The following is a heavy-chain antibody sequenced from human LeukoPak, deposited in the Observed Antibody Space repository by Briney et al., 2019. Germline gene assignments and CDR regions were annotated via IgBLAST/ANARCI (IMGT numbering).Heavy chain of an antibody. CDR3: ARFIVGATAWFDP. J-gene: IGHJ5*02. CDR2: INPSGGST. D-gene: IGHD1-26*01. Sequence: GSSVKVSCKASGGTFSSYYMHWVRQAPGQGLEWMGIINPSGGSTNYAQKFQGRVTMTRDTSISTAYMELSRLRSDDTAVYYCARFIVGATAWFDPWGQGTLVTVSS. V-gene: IGHV1-2*02. CDR1: GGTFSSYY.